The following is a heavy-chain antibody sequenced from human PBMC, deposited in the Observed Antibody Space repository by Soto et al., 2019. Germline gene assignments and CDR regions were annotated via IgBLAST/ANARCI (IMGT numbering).Heavy chain of an antibody. V-gene: IGHV1-3*01. CDR2: INAGNGNT. CDR1: GYTFTSYA. Sequence: ASLKVSCKASGYTFTSYAMHWVRQAPGQRLEWMGWINAGNGNTKYSQKFQGRVTITRDTSASTAYMELSSLRSEDTAVYYCARGAAAAVFDYWGQGTLVTVSS. J-gene: IGHJ4*02. D-gene: IGHD6-13*01. CDR3: ARGAAAAVFDY.